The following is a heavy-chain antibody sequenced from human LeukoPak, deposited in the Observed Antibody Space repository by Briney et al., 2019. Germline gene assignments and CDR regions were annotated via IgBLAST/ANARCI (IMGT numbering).Heavy chain of an antibody. D-gene: IGHD3-10*01. J-gene: IGHJ4*02. CDR2: ISYDGSNK. Sequence: GGSLRLSCAASGFTFSSYGMHWVRQAPGKGLEWVAVISYDGSNKYYADSVKGRFTISRDNSKNTLYLQMNSLRAEDTAVYYCAKDRYGSGSYELDYWGQGTLVTVSS. V-gene: IGHV3-30*18. CDR3: AKDRYGSGSYELDY. CDR1: GFTFSSYG.